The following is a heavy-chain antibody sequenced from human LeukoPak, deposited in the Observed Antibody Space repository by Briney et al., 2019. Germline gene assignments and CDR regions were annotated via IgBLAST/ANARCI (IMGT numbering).Heavy chain of an antibody. Sequence: NPSETLSLTCAVYGGSFSGYYWSWIRQPPGKGLEWIGEINHSGSTNYNPSLKSRVTISVDTSKNQFSLKLSSVTAADTAVYYCARGMGGKDGMGNSDFDYWGQGTLVTVSS. CDR3: ARGMGGKDGMGNSDFDY. D-gene: IGHD4-23*01. CDR2: INHSGST. CDR1: GGSFSGYY. J-gene: IGHJ4*02. V-gene: IGHV4-34*01.